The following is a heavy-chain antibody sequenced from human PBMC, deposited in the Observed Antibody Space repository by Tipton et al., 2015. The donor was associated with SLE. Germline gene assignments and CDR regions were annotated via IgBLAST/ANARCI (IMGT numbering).Heavy chain of an antibody. CDR2: IYYSGNT. CDR3: ARTTTAISPFDY. J-gene: IGHJ4*02. CDR1: GGSISSGGYF. D-gene: IGHD2-21*02. Sequence: TLSLTCTVSGGSISSGGYFWNWIRQHPGKGLEWIGYIYYSGNTYYNPSLQGRVTISVDTSQNQFSLKLTSVTAADTAVYYCARTTTAISPFDYWGQGTLVTVSS. V-gene: IGHV4-31*03.